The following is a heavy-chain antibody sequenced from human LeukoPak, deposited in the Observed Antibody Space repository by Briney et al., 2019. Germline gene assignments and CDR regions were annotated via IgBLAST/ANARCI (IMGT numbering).Heavy chain of an antibody. D-gene: IGHD6-13*01. V-gene: IGHV4-39*01. J-gene: IGHJ3*01. CDR1: GGSISSSSYY. CDR3: ARLFSSSWYRGAFDL. Sequence: SETLSLTCTVSGGSISSSSYYWGWIHQPPGKGLEWIGSIYYSGNTYYNPSLKSRVTISVDTSKNQFSLKLSSVTAADTAVYYCARLFSSSWYRGAFDLWGQGTMVTVSS. CDR2: IYYSGNT.